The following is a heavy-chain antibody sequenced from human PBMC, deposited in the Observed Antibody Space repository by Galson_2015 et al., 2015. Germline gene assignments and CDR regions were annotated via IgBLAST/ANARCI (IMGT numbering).Heavy chain of an antibody. D-gene: IGHD6-19*01. V-gene: IGHV3-9*01. CDR1: GFTFDDYA. CDR3: AKDKGYSSGSRAAFDI. J-gene: IGHJ3*02. CDR2: ISWNSGSI. Sequence: SLRLSCAASGFTFDDYAMHWVRQAPGKGLEWVSGISWNSGSIGYADSVRGRFTISRDSAKNSLYLQMNSLRAEDTTLYYCAKDKGYSSGSRAAFDIWGQGTMVTVSS.